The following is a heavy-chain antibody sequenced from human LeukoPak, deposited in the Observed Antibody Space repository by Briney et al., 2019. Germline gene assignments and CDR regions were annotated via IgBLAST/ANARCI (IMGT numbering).Heavy chain of an antibody. CDR1: GHTFTGYY. D-gene: IGHD7-27*01. V-gene: IGHV1-2*06. CDR3: ARHPPPPGENWFDP. Sequence: ASVKVSCKASGHTFTGYYMHWVRQAPGQGLEWMGRINPNSGGTNYAQKFQGRVTMTRDTSISTAYMELSRLRSDDTAVYYCARHPPPPGENWFDPWGQGTLVTVSS. J-gene: IGHJ5*02. CDR2: INPNSGGT.